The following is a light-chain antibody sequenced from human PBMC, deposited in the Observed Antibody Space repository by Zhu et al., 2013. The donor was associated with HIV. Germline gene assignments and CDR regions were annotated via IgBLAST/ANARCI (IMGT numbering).Light chain of an antibody. CDR3: QAWDSSTVV. V-gene: IGLV3-1*01. Sequence: SYELTQPPSVSVSPGQTATISCSGDKLGDKFVSWYQQKSGQSPTLLIYQDNKRPSGIPERFSGSNSGNTATLTISGTQAMDEADYYCQAWDSSTVVFGGGTKLTVL. CDR2: QDN. CDR1: KLGDKF. J-gene: IGLJ2*01.